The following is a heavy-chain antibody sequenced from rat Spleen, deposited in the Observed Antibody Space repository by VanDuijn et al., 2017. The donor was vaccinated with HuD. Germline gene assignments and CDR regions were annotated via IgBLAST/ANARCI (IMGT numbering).Heavy chain of an antibody. CDR2: ISYSGST. CDR1: VYSITTNY. J-gene: IGHJ2*01. Sequence: EVQLQESGPGLVKPSQSLSLTCSVTVYSITTNYWDWIRKFPGNKMEWIGHISYSGSTSYNPSLKSRISITRDTSKNQFFLQLNSVTTEDTATYYCARSRYTPDYYYEGFFDYWGQGVMVTVSS. V-gene: IGHV3-1*01. CDR3: ARSRYTPDYYYEGFFDY. D-gene: IGHD1-6*01.